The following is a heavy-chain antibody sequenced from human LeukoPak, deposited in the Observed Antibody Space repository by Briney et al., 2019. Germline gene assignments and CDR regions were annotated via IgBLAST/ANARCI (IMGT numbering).Heavy chain of an antibody. V-gene: IGHV4-4*07. CDR1: GGSISSYY. CDR2: IYTSGST. Sequence: SETLSLTCTVSGGSISSYYWSWIRQAAGKGLEWIGRIYTSGSTNYNPSLKSRVTMSVDTSKNQFSLKLSSVTAADTAAYYCARGREQQLAPYYYYYMDVWGKGTTVTVSS. CDR3: ARGREQQLAPYYYYYMDV. D-gene: IGHD6-13*01. J-gene: IGHJ6*03.